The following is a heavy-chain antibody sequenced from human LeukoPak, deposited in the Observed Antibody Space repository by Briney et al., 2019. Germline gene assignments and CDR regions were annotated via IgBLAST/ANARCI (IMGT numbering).Heavy chain of an antibody. V-gene: IGHV1-18*01. CDR3: ARVSPYYDLWSGYYTDY. J-gene: IGHJ4*02. Sequence: ASVKVSCKASGYTFTSYGISWVRQAPGQGLEWMGWISAYNGNTNYAQKLQGRVTMTTDTPTSTAYMELRSLRSDDTAVYYCARVSPYYDLWSGYYTDYWGQGTLVTVSS. D-gene: IGHD3-3*01. CDR1: GYTFTSYG. CDR2: ISAYNGNT.